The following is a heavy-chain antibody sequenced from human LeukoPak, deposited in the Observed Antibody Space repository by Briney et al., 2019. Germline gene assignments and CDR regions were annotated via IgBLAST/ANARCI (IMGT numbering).Heavy chain of an antibody. J-gene: IGHJ4*02. CDR3: ARGAAGSSIAALNYFDY. Sequence: SVKVSCKASGGTFSSYAISWVRQAPGQGLEWLGGIIPIFGTANYAQKFQGRVTITADESTSTAYMELSSLRSEDTAVYYCARGAAGSSIAALNYFDYWGQGTLVTVSS. CDR2: IIPIFGTA. V-gene: IGHV1-69*13. D-gene: IGHD6-6*01. CDR1: GGTFSSYA.